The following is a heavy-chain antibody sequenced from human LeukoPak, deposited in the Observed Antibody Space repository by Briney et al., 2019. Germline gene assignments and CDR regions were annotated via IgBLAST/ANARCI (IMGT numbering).Heavy chain of an antibody. CDR2: ISGSGGST. Sequence: GGSLRLSCAASGFTFSSYAMSWVRQAPGKGLEWVSAISGSGGSTYYADSVKGRFTISRDNSKNTLYLQMNSLRAEDTAVYCCAKAAIIVVVPAAIPNWFDPWGQGTLVTVSS. CDR1: GFTFSSYA. D-gene: IGHD2-2*01. CDR3: AKAAIIVVVPAAIPNWFDP. J-gene: IGHJ5*02. V-gene: IGHV3-23*01.